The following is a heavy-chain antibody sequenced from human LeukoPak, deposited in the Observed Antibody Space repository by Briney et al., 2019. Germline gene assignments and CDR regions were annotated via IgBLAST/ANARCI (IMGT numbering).Heavy chain of an antibody. CDR3: ARHFRENSGYYRSLDY. D-gene: IGHD3-22*01. Sequence: GESLQISCTGSGYSFTNYWIGWVRQMPGKGLEWMGIIYPGDSDTRYSPSFQGQVTISADKSINTAYLQWSSLKASDTAIYYCARHFRENSGYYRSLDYWGQGTLVTVSS. J-gene: IGHJ4*02. V-gene: IGHV5-51*01. CDR2: IYPGDSDT. CDR1: GYSFTNYW.